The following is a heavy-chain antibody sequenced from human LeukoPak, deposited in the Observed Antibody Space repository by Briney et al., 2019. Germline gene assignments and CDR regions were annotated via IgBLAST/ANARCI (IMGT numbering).Heavy chain of an antibody. V-gene: IGHV5-51*01. CDR1: GYSINNYW. Sequence: GESLKISCKGLGYSINNYWIGWVRQMPGKGLEWMGIIYPADSDIRYSPSFQGQVTISADKSISTVYLQWSSLKASDTAMYYCARQEYCSGGSCYTWFDPWGQGTLVTVSS. CDR2: IYPADSDI. J-gene: IGHJ5*02. D-gene: IGHD2-15*01. CDR3: ARQEYCSGGSCYTWFDP.